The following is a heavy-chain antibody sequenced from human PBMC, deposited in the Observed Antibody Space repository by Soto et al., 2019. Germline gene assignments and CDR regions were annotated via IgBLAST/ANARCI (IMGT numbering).Heavy chain of an antibody. CDR2: ILGSGHTT. J-gene: IGHJ3*01. CDR3: AKDPNTDYVGAFEF. CDR1: GFTFTNYA. D-gene: IGHD3-10*02. Sequence: GGSLRLSCAASGFTFTNYAMSWVRQAPGKGPEWISGILGSGHTTFYADSVKGRFIVSRDNSKNTLSLQMNSLRAEDTAVYYCAKDPNTDYVGAFEFWGHGTMVTVSS. V-gene: IGHV3-23*01.